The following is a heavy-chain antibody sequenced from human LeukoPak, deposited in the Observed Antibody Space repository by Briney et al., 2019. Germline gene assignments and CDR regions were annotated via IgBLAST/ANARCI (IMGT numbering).Heavy chain of an antibody. V-gene: IGHV4-59*08. D-gene: IGHD1-26*01. J-gene: IGHJ4*02. CDR1: GGYISNYY. Sequence: SETLSLTCTVSGGYISNYYWTWIRQPPGKGLEWIGYIYYSGSTYYNPSLKSRVTISEDTSKNQFSLKLTSVTAADTAVYYCARLSGSPHPPFDYWGQGTLVTVSS. CDR2: IYYSGST. CDR3: ARLSGSPHPPFDY.